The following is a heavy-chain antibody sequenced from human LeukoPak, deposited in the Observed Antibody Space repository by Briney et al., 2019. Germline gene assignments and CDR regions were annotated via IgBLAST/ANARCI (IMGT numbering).Heavy chain of an antibody. V-gene: IGHV4-39*01. D-gene: IGHD5-24*01. CDR2: IYYTGST. J-gene: IGHJ4*02. Sequence: PSETLSHTCSVSGVSISSTTYYWAWIRQPPGKGLEWIVTIYYTGSTYYNPSLKSRVTISVDTSKNQFSLKLTSVTAADTAVYYCARHGEMAVITHLDYWGQGTLVTVSS. CDR3: ARHGEMAVITHLDY. CDR1: GVSISSTTYY.